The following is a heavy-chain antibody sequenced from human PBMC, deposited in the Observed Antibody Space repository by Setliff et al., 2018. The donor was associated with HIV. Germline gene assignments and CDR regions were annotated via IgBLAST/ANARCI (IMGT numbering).Heavy chain of an antibody. J-gene: IGHJ4*02. V-gene: IGHV3-53*01. Sequence: PGGSLRLSCAASGFTFDDYGMSWVRQAPGKGLEWVSVIYSGGSTYYADSVKGRFTISRDNSKNTLYLQMNSLRAEDTAVYYCARAVTNWNVDGYYFDYWGQGTLVTVSS. CDR3: ARAVTNWNVDGYYFDY. CDR1: GFTFDDYG. D-gene: IGHD1-20*01. CDR2: IYSGGST.